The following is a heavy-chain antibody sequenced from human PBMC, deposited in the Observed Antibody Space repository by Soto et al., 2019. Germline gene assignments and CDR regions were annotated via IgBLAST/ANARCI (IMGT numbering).Heavy chain of an antibody. J-gene: IGHJ3*01. Sequence: HPGGSLRLSCAASGFTFDYYWMHWVRQAPGKGLVWVSRIYSDGTSTTCADSVKGRFTISRDNAKNTVSLQMNSLRADDTAVYYCARGDRGAFDLWGQGTVVTVSS. CDR2: IYSDGTST. V-gene: IGHV3-74*01. D-gene: IGHD1-26*01. CDR3: ARGDRGAFDL. CDR1: GFTFDYYW.